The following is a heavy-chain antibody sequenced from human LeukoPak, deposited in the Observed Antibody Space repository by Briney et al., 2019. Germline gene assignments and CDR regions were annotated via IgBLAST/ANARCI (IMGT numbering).Heavy chain of an antibody. CDR3: ARSKYNWNYYDY. CDR1: GFTFDDYG. CDR2: INWNGGST. Sequence: PGGSLRLSCAASGFTFDDYGMSWVRQAPGQVLEWVSGINWNGGSTGYADSVKGRFTISRDNAKNSLYLQMNSLGAEDTALYHCARSKYNWNYYDYWGQGTLVTVSS. D-gene: IGHD1-20*01. J-gene: IGHJ4*02. V-gene: IGHV3-20*01.